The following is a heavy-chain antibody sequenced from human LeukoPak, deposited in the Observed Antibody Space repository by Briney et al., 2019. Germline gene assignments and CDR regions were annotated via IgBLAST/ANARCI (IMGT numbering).Heavy chain of an antibody. D-gene: IGHD3-22*01. V-gene: IGHV5-51*01. CDR2: IYPGDSDT. J-gene: IGHJ4*02. CDR1: GYSFASYW. CDR3: AILYYYDSSVYYNGNY. Sequence: GESLKISCKGSGYSFASYWIAWVRQMPGKGLEWMGIIYPGDSDTTYSPSFQGQVTISADTSISTAYLQWSSLKASDTAMYYCAILYYYDSSVYYNGNYWGQGTLVTVSS.